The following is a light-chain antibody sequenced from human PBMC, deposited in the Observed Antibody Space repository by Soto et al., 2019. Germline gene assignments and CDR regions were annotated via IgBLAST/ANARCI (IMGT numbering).Light chain of an antibody. Sequence: EIVLTQSPATLSLSPGERATLSCRASQSVSNNYLAWYQQKPGQAPRLLIYGASNRATGIPDRFSGSGSGTYFTLTISRLEPEYVAVYYCQQYGSSGTFGQGTKVEIK. CDR2: GAS. V-gene: IGKV3-20*01. CDR3: QQYGSSGT. CDR1: QSVSNNY. J-gene: IGKJ1*01.